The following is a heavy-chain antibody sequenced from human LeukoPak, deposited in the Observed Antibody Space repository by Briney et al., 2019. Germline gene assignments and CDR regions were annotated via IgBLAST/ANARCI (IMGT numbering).Heavy chain of an antibody. J-gene: IGHJ4*02. D-gene: IGHD3-10*01. CDR2: VYYSGNT. CDR1: GGSVSDYY. Sequence: KPSETLSLTCIVSGGSVSDYYWGWIRQPPGEGLEWIGTVYYSGNTYYNPSLKSRVTISVDTSKNQFSLRLSSVTAADTAVYYCARDSEINWFYKWGQGILVTVSS. V-gene: IGHV4-39*07. CDR3: ARDSEINWFYK.